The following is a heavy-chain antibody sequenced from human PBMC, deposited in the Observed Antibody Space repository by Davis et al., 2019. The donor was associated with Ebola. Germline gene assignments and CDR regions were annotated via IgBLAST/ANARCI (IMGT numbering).Heavy chain of an antibody. CDR2: IIPFLGTP. D-gene: IGHD1-26*01. J-gene: IGHJ4*02. CDR1: GVTSRKFT. Sequence: SVKVSCKASGVTSRKFTISWVRQAPGQGLEWMGGIIPFLGTPYYAQRFQGRVTITADESTSTAYMELSSLRSEDTAVYYCARQGKWELPDYWGQGTLVTVSS. V-gene: IGHV1-69*13. CDR3: ARQGKWELPDY.